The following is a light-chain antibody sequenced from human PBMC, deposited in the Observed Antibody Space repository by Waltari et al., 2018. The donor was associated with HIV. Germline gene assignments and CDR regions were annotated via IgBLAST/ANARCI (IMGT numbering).Light chain of an antibody. J-gene: IGLJ3*02. CDR1: SLRNYY. Sequence: SSELTQDPIVSVTLGQTVPITCQGDSLRNYYASWHQLKPGQAPILVIYDKNTRPSWIPDRFSGSTSGNTASLTITGSQAEDEADYFCASRDNNGKRVLFGGGTKLTVL. CDR2: DKN. V-gene: IGLV3-19*01. CDR3: ASRDNNGKRVL.